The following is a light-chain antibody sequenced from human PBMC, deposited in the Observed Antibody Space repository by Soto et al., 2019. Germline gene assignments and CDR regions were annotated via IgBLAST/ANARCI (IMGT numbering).Light chain of an antibody. CDR3: QQYNNYPYT. CDR1: QRITNW. Sequence: GDRVTITCRTSQRITNWWAWYQQKPGKAPKLLIYGASTLETGAPSRFSGSGSGTEFTLTISSLQPDDFATYFCQQYNNYPYTSGQGTKLEIK. V-gene: IGKV1-5*01. J-gene: IGKJ2*01. CDR2: GAS.